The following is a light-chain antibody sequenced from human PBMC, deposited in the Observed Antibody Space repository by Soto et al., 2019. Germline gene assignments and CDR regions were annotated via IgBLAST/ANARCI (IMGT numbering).Light chain of an antibody. CDR2: AAS. Sequence: DIQMTQSPSSLSASVGDRVTITCRASQSISSYLNWFQQKPGKAPKLLIYAASSLQSGVPSRFSGSGSGTDFTLTINSLQPEDFATYYCQHSYSSPLTFGGGTKVEIK. CDR3: QHSYSSPLT. CDR1: QSISSY. J-gene: IGKJ4*01. V-gene: IGKV1-39*01.